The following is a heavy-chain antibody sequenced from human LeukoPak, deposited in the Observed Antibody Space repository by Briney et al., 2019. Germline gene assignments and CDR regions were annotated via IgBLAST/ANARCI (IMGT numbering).Heavy chain of an antibody. CDR2: IIPFFGTA. CDR3: ARGYCSGGSCPSDY. D-gene: IGHD2-15*01. CDR1: GGTFSSYA. V-gene: IGHV1-69*06. J-gene: IGHJ4*02. Sequence: ASVKVSCKASGGTFSSYAISWVRQAPGQGLEWMGGIIPFFGTANYAQKFQGRVTITADKSTSTAYMELSSLRSEDTAVYYCARGYCSGGSCPSDYWGQGTLVTVSS.